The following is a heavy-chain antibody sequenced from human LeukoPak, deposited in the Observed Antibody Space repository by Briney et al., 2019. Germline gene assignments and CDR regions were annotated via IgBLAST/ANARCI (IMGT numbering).Heavy chain of an antibody. Sequence: ASVKVSCKASGYTFTGYYMHWVRQAPGQGLEWMGIINPSGGSTSYAQKFQGRVTMTTDTSTSTAYMELRSLRSDDTAVYYCARDGHRRYYYDSSGREDAFDIWGQGTMVTVSS. CDR2: INPSGGST. CDR3: ARDGHRRYYYDSSGREDAFDI. D-gene: IGHD3-22*01. J-gene: IGHJ3*02. V-gene: IGHV1-46*01. CDR1: GYTFTGYY.